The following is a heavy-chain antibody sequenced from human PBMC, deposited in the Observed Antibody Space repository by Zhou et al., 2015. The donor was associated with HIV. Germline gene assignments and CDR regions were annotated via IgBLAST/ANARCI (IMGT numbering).Heavy chain of an antibody. J-gene: IGHJ1*01. V-gene: IGHV1-69*12. CDR2: IIPIFGTA. CDR1: GGTFSSYA. Sequence: QVQLVQSGAEVKKPGSSVKVSCKASGGTFSSYAISWVRQAPGQGLEWMGGIIPIFGTANYAQKFQGRVTITADESTSTAYMELSSLRSEDTAVYYCARDLASSSPPGYSSSWYPGGFQHWGQGTLVTVSS. CDR3: ARDLASSSPPGYSSSWYPGGFQH. D-gene: IGHD6-13*01.